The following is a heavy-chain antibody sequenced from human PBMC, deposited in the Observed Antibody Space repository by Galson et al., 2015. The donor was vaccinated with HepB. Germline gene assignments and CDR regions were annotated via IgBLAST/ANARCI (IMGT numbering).Heavy chain of an antibody. V-gene: IGHV1-2*02. J-gene: IGHJ4*02. Sequence: SVKVSCKASGYPFTAYFIHWVRQAPGQGLQWMGWIDPKSGGANSAQNFQVRVTMTRDTSISTAYMDLSSLRSDDTAVYYCTRDRHPHSAPFDYWGQGTLVTVSS. CDR3: TRDRHPHSAPFDY. CDR1: GYPFTAYF. D-gene: IGHD5-18*01. CDR2: IDPKSGGA.